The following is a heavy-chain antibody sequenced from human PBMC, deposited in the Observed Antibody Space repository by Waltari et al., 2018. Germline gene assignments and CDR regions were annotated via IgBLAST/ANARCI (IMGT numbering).Heavy chain of an antibody. CDR3: ATLPPEYYYDSSGSIPDY. CDR1: GSTFTEYY. V-gene: IGHV1-69-2*01. D-gene: IGHD3-22*01. J-gene: IGHJ4*02. Sequence: EVQLVQSGAEVKKPGATVKISCKVSGSTFTEYYMHWVQQAPGKGLEWMGLVDPEDGETIYAEKFQGRVTITADTSTDTAYMELSSLRSEDTAVYYCATLPPEYYYDSSGSIPDYWGQGTLVTVSS. CDR2: VDPEDGET.